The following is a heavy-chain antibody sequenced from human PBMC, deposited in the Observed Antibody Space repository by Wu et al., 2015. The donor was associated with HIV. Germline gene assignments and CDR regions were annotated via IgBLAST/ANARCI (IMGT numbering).Heavy chain of an antibody. CDR1: GYTFTNYD. V-gene: IGHV1-8*01. CDR3: ARALSITMIRGIHLDS. CDR2: MNPESGDT. Sequence: VQLVQSGALTVGSKPWGRSSRRFSCQASGYTFTNYDINWVRQAIGQGLEWVGWMNPESGDTDYAQRFQGRVTMTRNTSISTAYMELSSLRSEDTAVYYCARALSITMIRGIHLDSWGQGMLVTVSS. D-gene: IGHD3-10*01. J-gene: IGHJ4*02.